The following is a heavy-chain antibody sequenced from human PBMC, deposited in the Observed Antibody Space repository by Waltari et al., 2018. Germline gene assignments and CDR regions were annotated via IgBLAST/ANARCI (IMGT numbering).Heavy chain of an antibody. CDR1: CGSISSESYY. CDR3: ARLSYHIVTGYGWFDP. D-gene: IGHD3-9*01. V-gene: IGHV4-39*01. CDR2: ISYSGST. J-gene: IGHJ5*02. Sequence: QLQLQESGPGLVKPSETLSLTCPVSCGSISSESYYWGWIRQPPGKGMEWIGIISYSGSTYYNPSLKSRVTISVDTSKNQFSLKLSSVTAADTAVYYCARLSYHIVTGYGWFDPWGLGTLVTVSS.